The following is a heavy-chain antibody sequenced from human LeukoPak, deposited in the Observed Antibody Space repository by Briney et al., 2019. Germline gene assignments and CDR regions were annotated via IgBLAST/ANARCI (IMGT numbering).Heavy chain of an antibody. D-gene: IGHD6-13*01. CDR3: ARYSSSWYHIDY. J-gene: IGHJ4*02. CDR1: GYTSTGYY. CDR2: INPNSGGT. Sequence: ASVKVSCKASGYTSTGYYMHWVRQAPGQGLEWMGWINPNSGGTNYAQKFQGRVTMTRDTSISTAYMELSRLRSDDTAVYYCARYSSSWYHIDYWGQGTLVTVSS. V-gene: IGHV1-2*02.